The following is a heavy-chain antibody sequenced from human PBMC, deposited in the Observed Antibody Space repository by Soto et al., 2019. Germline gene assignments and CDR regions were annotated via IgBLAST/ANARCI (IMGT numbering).Heavy chain of an antibody. CDR3: AKDKGAAGHAFDI. J-gene: IGHJ3*02. Sequence: AGSLRLSCAASRFTLSSYAMSWVRQAPGKGLEWVSAISGSGGSTYYADSVKGRFTISRDNSKNTLYLQMNSLRAEDTAAYYCAKDKGAAGHAFDIWGQGTMVTVSS. D-gene: IGHD3-16*01. CDR2: ISGSGGST. V-gene: IGHV3-23*01. CDR1: RFTLSSYA.